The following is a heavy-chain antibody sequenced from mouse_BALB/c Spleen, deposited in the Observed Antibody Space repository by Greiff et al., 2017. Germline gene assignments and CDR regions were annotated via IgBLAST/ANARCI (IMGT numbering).Heavy chain of an antibody. CDR1: GYTFTSYW. CDR2: INPSNGRT. CDR3: ARSGYDYDGAWFAY. Sequence: QQSCKASGYTFTSYWMHWVKQRPGQGLEWIGEINPSNGRTNYNEKFKSKATLTVDKSSSTAYMQLSSLTSEDSAVYYCARSGYDYDGAWFAYWGQGTLVTVSA. D-gene: IGHD2-4*01. V-gene: IGHV1S81*02. J-gene: IGHJ3*01.